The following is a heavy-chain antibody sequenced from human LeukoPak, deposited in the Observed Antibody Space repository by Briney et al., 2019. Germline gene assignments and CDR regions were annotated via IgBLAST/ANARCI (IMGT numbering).Heavy chain of an antibody. V-gene: IGHV3-21*01. Sequence: GGSLRLSCAASGFTFSNYGMNWVRQAPGKGLEWVSSISSSSTYIYYADSVKGRFTISRDNAKNSLYLQMNSLRAGDTAVYYCAKSSGWNYYYYYMDVWGKGTTVIASS. CDR2: ISSSSTYI. D-gene: IGHD6-19*01. J-gene: IGHJ6*03. CDR3: AKSSGWNYYYYYMDV. CDR1: GFTFSNYG.